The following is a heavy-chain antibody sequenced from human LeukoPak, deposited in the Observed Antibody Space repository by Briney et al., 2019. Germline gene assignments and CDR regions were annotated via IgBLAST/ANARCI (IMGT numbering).Heavy chain of an antibody. J-gene: IGHJ3*02. CDR2: IKSNTDGGTT. D-gene: IGHD3-22*01. CDR1: GFTFSTYG. Sequence: GGSLRLSCAVSGFTFSTYGMHWVRQAPGKGLEWVGRIKSNTDGGTTDYAAPVKGRFTISRDDSKNTLYLQMNSLKTEDTAVYYCTTNPYDRSGYHIWGQGTMVTVSS. CDR3: TTNPYDRSGYHI. V-gene: IGHV3-15*01.